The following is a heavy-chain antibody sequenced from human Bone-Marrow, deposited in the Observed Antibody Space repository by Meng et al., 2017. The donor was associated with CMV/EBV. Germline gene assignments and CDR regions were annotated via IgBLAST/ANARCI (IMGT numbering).Heavy chain of an antibody. CDR1: GFTLSNHW. V-gene: IGHV3-74*01. CDR3: ATELASGY. D-gene: IGHD6-13*01. CDR2: ISGDATSR. J-gene: IGHJ4*02. Sequence: GGSLRLSCVVSGFTLSNHWMHWVREVPGEGLVWVSRISGDATSRHYADSVKGRFTISRDNAKNTFYLQMSSLRPEDTAVYYCATELASGYWGQGTLVTVSS.